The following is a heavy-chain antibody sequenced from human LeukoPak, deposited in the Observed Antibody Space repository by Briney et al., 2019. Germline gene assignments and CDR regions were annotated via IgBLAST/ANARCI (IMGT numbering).Heavy chain of an antibody. D-gene: IGHD3-9*01. J-gene: IGHJ3*02. CDR2: ISGSGGST. CDR1: GFTFGDYA. V-gene: IGHV3-23*01. Sequence: GGSLRLSCTASGFTFGDYAMSWVRQAPGKGLEWVSAISGSGGSTYYADSVKGRFTISRDNSKNTLYLQMNSLRAEDTAVYYCAKNDILTGPLDAFDIWGQGTMVTVSS. CDR3: AKNDILTGPLDAFDI.